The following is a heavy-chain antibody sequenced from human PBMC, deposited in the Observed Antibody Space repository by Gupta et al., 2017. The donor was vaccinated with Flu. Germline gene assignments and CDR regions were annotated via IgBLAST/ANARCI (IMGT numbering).Heavy chain of an antibody. V-gene: IGHV3-9*01. D-gene: IGHD6-6*01. CDR3: AKVGSSSSPN. CDR2: ISWNSGSI. Sequence: HWVRQAPGKGLEWVSGISWNSGSIGYADSVKGRFTISRDNAKNSLYLQMNSLRAEDTALYYCAKVGSSSSPNWGQGTLVTVSS. J-gene: IGHJ4*02.